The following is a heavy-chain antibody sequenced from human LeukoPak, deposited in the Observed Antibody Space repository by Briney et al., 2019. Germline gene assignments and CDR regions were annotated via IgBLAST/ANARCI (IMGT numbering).Heavy chain of an antibody. CDR1: GGTFSSYA. D-gene: IGHD2-2*01. CDR2: IIPIFGTA. Sequence: SVKVSCKASGGTFSSYAISWVRQAPGQGLEWMGGIIPIFGTANYAQKFQGRVTITADESTSTAYMELSSPRSEDTAVYYCARAGIPGDYCSSTSCPNWFDPWGQGTLVTVSS. CDR3: ARAGIPGDYCSSTSCPNWFDP. V-gene: IGHV1-69*13. J-gene: IGHJ5*02.